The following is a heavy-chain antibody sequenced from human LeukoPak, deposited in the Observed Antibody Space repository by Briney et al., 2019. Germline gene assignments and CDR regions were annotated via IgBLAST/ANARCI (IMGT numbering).Heavy chain of an antibody. CDR1: GFTFSSYA. V-gene: IGHV3-23*01. CDR2: ISSSGGST. J-gene: IGHJ4*02. D-gene: IGHD6-19*01. CDR3: ARDLGSGWFYFDY. Sequence: SGGSLRLSCAASGFTFSSYAMSWVRQAPGKGLEWVSSISSSGGSTYYADPVKGRFTISRDNSKNTLYLQMNSLRAEDTAIYYCARDLGSGWFYFDYWGQGTLVTVSS.